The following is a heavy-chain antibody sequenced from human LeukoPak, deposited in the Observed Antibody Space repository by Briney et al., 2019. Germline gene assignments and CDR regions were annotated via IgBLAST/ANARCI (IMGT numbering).Heavy chain of an antibody. Sequence: PSETVSLTCTVSGDSTSNYYWGWIRQPPGKGLEWIGYIYYSGSTNYNPSLKSRVTMSLDTSKNQFSLKLSSVTAADTAVYYCARTNYYGSGSYYFDYWGQGTLVTVS. CDR3: ARTNYYGSGSYYFDY. CDR1: GDSTSNYY. V-gene: IGHV4-59*01. CDR2: IYYSGST. D-gene: IGHD3-10*01. J-gene: IGHJ4*02.